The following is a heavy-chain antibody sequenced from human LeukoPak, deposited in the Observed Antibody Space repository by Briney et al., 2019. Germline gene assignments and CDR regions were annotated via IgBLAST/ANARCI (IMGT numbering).Heavy chain of an antibody. CDR3: AREQQTYYYDSSRRQKSMDV. V-gene: IGHV1-18*01. D-gene: IGHD3-22*01. CDR1: GYTFTSYG. J-gene: IGHJ6*04. CDR2: ISAYNGNT. Sequence: GASVKVSCKASGYTFTSYGISWVRQAPGQGLEWMGWISAYNGNTNYAQKLQGRVTMTRDTSISTAYMELSRLRSDDTAVYYCAREQQTYYYDSSRRQKSMDVWGKGTTVTVSS.